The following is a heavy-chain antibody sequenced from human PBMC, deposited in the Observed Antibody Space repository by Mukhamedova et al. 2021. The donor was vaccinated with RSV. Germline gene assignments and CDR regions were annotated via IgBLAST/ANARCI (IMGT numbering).Heavy chain of an antibody. CDR3: SKERVSTQTYYYYYYMDV. Sequence: NKFYADSVKGRFTVSRDNSKNTLSLQMSDLKPEDTAVYFCSKERVSTQTYYYYYYMDVWGEGTTVTVSS. CDR2: NK. D-gene: IGHD2-8*01. J-gene: IGHJ6*03. V-gene: IGHV3-30*15.